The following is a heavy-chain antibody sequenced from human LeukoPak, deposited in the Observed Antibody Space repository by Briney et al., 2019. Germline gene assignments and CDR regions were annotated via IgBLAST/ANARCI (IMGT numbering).Heavy chain of an antibody. J-gene: IGHJ4*02. D-gene: IGHD4-17*01. Sequence: GASVKVSCKASGYTFTGYYMHWVRQAPGQGLEWMGWINLNSGGTSYAQKFQGRVTMTRDTSISTAYMELSRLRSDDTAVYYCARDRATVTTPYFDYWGQGAQVTVSS. V-gene: IGHV1-2*02. CDR3: ARDRATVTTPYFDY. CDR1: GYTFTGYY. CDR2: INLNSGGT.